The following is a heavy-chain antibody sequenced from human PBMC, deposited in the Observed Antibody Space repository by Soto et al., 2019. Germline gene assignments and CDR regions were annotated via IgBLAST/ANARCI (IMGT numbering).Heavy chain of an antibody. CDR1: GGFVSSGSYY. Sequence: QVQLQQWGAGLLKPSETLSLTCAVYGGFVSSGSYYWSWIRQPPGKGLEWIGEMSHSGGTHFNPSLKSRVTISVDTSKNQFSLKMRSLTAAYTALYYCARVERGTATTVVDAFDIWGPGTMVTVSS. D-gene: IGHD1-1*01. V-gene: IGHV4-34*01. J-gene: IGHJ3*02. CDR3: ARVERGTATTVVDAFDI. CDR2: MSHSGGT.